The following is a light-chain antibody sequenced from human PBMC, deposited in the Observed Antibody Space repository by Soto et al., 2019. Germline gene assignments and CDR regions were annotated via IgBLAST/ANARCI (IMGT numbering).Light chain of an antibody. CDR2: AAS. J-gene: IGKJ5*01. CDR3: QQSYSTPRD. CDR1: QSISNS. V-gene: IGKV1-39*01. Sequence: DIQMTQSPSSLSASVGDRVTITGRASQSISNSLNWYQQKPGRAPKLLIYAASSLQSGVPSRFSGSGSGTDFILTISSLQPEDFATYYCQQSYSTPRDFGQGTRLEI.